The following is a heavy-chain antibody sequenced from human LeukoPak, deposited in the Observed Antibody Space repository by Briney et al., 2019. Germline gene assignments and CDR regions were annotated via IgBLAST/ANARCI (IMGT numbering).Heavy chain of an antibody. D-gene: IGHD4-11*01. Sequence: PSETLSLTCAVYGGSLSGYYWSWIRQHPGKGLEWIGYIYYSGSTYYNPSLKSRVTISVDTSKNQFSLKLSSVTAADTAVYYCARTDSDYSNYDYYFDYWGQGTLVTVSS. J-gene: IGHJ4*02. CDR1: GGSLSGYY. CDR3: ARTDSDYSNYDYYFDY. V-gene: IGHV4-31*11. CDR2: IYYSGST.